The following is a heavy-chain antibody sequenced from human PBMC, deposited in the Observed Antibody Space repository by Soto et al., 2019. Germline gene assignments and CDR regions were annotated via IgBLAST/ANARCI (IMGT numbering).Heavy chain of an antibody. Sequence: LRLSCAASGFTFNNYWMTWVRQAPGKGLEWVDNIKQDGSETYYVDSVEGRFTISRDNSKNTLYLQMNSLRAEDTAVYYCAKAVPGGPPYFDYWGQGTLVTAPQ. V-gene: IGHV3-7*05. CDR1: GFTFNNYW. J-gene: IGHJ4*02. D-gene: IGHD2-15*01. CDR3: AKAVPGGPPYFDY. CDR2: IKQDGSET.